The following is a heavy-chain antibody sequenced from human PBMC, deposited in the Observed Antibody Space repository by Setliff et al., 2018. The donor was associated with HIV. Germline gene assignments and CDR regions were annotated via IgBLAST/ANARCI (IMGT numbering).Heavy chain of an antibody. D-gene: IGHD6-19*01. CDR3: ARLRREEQWLVRGWFDP. J-gene: IGHJ5*02. CDR1: GGSISSSSYY. Sequence: SETLSLTCTVSGGSISSSSYYWGWIRQPPGKGLQWIGSIYYRGSTYYNPSLKSRVTISVDTSKNQFSLKLRSVTAADTAVYYCARLRREEQWLVRGWFDPWGQGTLVTVSS. CDR2: IYYRGST. V-gene: IGHV4-39*01.